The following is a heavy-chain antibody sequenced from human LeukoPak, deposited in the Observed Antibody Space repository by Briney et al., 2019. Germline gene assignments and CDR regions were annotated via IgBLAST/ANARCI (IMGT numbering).Heavy chain of an antibody. CDR3: ARDLYDSSGYFDY. D-gene: IGHD3-22*01. V-gene: IGHV1-2*02. Sequence: GASVKVSCKASGYTFIGYYMHWVRQAPGQGLEWMGWINPNSGGTNYAQKFQGRVTMTRDTSISTAYMELSRLRSDDTAVYYCARDLYDSSGYFDYWGQGTLVTVSS. CDR2: INPNSGGT. CDR1: GYTFIGYY. J-gene: IGHJ4*02.